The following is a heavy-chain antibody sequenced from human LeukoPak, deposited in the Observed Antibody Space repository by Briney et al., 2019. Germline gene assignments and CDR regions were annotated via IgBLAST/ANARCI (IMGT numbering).Heavy chain of an antibody. J-gene: IGHJ4*02. CDR1: VFIVRDNF. Sequence: GGSLRLSCPSSVFIVRDNFMSWVRQPPWKGPEWVSVMYRVGSRDYADSVKRRFTISRDKSKNTLYLQMDSLRVEDTAIYYCAREGVYNSPFDSWGRGTLVTVSS. CDR3: AREGVYNSPFDS. V-gene: IGHV3-53*01. CDR2: MYRVGSR. D-gene: IGHD1-1*01.